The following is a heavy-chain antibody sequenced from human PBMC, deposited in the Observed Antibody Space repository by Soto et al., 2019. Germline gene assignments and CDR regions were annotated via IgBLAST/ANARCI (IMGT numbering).Heavy chain of an antibody. D-gene: IGHD3-16*01. CDR1: GFTFSSFA. Sequence: QVQLVESGGGVVQPGRSLRLSCAASGFTFSSFAMHWVRQAPGKGLEWVAIISYDGTNKYYADSVKGRFTISIDNSQNTLYLQMNSLRADDTALYYCARGMGAMSKNYYGLDVWGQGTTVTVSS. V-gene: IGHV3-30-3*01. CDR2: ISYDGTNK. J-gene: IGHJ6*02. CDR3: ARGMGAMSKNYYGLDV.